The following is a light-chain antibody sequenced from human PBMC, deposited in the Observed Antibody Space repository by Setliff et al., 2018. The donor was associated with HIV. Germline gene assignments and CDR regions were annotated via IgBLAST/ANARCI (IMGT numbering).Light chain of an antibody. CDR3: GSCTSTSPCA. CDR1: GRDLGGFNF. J-gene: IGLJ1*01. CDR2: EVT. Sequence: QSALAQPASVSGSPGQSVSISCTGSGRDLGGFNFVSWYRQYPGKAPQLIIYEVTNRPSGVSSRFSGSKSGNTASLTISGLQVEDEADYYCGSCTSTSPCAFGTGTTVTVL. V-gene: IGLV2-14*01.